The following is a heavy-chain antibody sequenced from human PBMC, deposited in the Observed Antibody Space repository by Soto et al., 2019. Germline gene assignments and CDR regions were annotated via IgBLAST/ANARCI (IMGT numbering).Heavy chain of an antibody. V-gene: IGHV1-69*04. CDR2: IIPILGIA. Sequence: ASVKVSCKASGGTFSSYTISWVRQAPGQGLEWMGRIIPILGIANYAQKFQGRVTITADKSTSTAYMELNSLRSEDTAVYYCAGEMGLDTAMFNWFDPWGQGTLVTVSS. CDR1: GGTFSSYT. J-gene: IGHJ5*02. D-gene: IGHD5-18*01. CDR3: AGEMGLDTAMFNWFDP.